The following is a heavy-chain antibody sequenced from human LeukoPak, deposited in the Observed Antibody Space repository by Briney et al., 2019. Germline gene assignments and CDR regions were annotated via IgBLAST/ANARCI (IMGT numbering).Heavy chain of an antibody. CDR3: ARDNSVGETAWWFDP. J-gene: IGHJ5*02. D-gene: IGHD1-26*01. V-gene: IGHV1-46*01. CDR2: INPSGGST. Sequence: ASVKVSCKASGYTFTSYYMHWVRQAPGQGLEWMGIINPSGGSTSYAQKFQGRVTMTRDMSTSTDYMELTSLTSDDTAVYYCARDNSVGETAWWFDPWGQGTLVTVSS. CDR1: GYTFTSYY.